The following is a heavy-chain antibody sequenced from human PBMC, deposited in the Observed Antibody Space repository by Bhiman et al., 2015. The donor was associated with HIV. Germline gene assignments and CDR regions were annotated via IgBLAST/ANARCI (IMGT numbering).Heavy chain of an antibody. V-gene: IGHV3-30*02. D-gene: IGHD3-22*01. CDR2: IRYDGRNK. J-gene: IGHJ6*02. CDR3: ATLHYYDSSGSPYYYFGMDV. Sequence: QVQLVESGGGVVQPGGSLRLSCAASGFTFSTYGMHWVRQAPGKGLEWVAFIRYDGRNKNYADSVKGRFTISRDNSKNTLYLQMNSLRAEDTAVYYCATLHYYDSSGSPYYYFGMDVWGQGTTVTV. CDR1: GFTFSTYG.